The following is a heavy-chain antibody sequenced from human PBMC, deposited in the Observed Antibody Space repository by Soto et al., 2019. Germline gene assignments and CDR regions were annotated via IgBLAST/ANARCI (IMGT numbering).Heavy chain of an antibody. D-gene: IGHD3-22*01. V-gene: IGHV3-30*14. CDR3: AREYSMTVVATGY. Sequence: QVQLVESGGGVVQPGRSLRLSCAASGFTFSSYAMHWGRQAPGKGLEWVAVISYDGSNKYYADSVKGRFTISRDNSKNTLYLQMNSLRAEDTAVYYCAREYSMTVVATGYWGHGTLVTVSS. J-gene: IGHJ4*01. CDR2: ISYDGSNK. CDR1: GFTFSSYA.